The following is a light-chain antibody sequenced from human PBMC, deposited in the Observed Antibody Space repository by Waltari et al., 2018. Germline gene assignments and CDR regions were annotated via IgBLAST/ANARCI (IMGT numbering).Light chain of an antibody. V-gene: IGKV3-20*01. J-gene: IGKJ4*01. CDR1: QSVNSKY. CDR3: QQYGNSPL. CDR2: GTS. Sequence: DIVLTQSPDTLSLSPGDRVTLSCRASQSVNSKYSAWYQQKPGQAPRLLIYGTSSRATGIPDRFSGSGSETDFSLTISRLEPEDFAVYYCQQYGNSPLFGGGTKLEI.